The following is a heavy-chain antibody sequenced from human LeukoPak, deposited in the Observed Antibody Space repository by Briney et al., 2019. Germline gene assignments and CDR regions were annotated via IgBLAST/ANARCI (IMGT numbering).Heavy chain of an antibody. CDR3: AKDLITFGGVIAIIDY. J-gene: IGHJ4*02. CDR2: LSYSGGRT. CDR1: GFTFSSYG. V-gene: IGHV3-23*01. Sequence: GSLRLSCAAAGFTFSSYGMSWVRQAPGKGLEWVSGLSYSGGRTYYADSVKGRFTISRDNSKNTLYLQMNSLRAEDTAVYYCAKDLITFGGVIAIIDYWGQGTLVSVSS. D-gene: IGHD3-16*02.